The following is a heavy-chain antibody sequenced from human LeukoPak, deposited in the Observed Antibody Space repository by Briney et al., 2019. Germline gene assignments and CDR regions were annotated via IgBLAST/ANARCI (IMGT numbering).Heavy chain of an antibody. D-gene: IGHD6-19*01. Sequence: GGSLRLSCAASGFTFSSYAMHWVRQAPGKGLEWVAVISYDGSNKYYAGSVKGRFTISRDNSKNTLYLQMNSLRAEDTAVYYCAGSSGWYAEFDYWGQGTLVTVSS. V-gene: IGHV3-30-3*01. CDR2: ISYDGSNK. J-gene: IGHJ4*02. CDR1: GFTFSSYA. CDR3: AGSSGWYAEFDY.